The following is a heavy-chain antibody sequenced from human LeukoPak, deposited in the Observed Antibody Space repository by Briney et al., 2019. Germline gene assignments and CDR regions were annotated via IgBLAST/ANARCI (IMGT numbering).Heavy chain of an antibody. CDR3: ARVTGGYYFDY. CDR1: GFTVSSNY. V-gene: IGHV3-53*01. Sequence: SGGSLRLSCAASGFTVSSNYMTWVRQAPGEGLEWFSVIYSGDSSYYADSVKGRFTISRDNSKNTLYLQMNSLGAEDTAVYYCARVTGGYYFDYWGHGTLVTVSS. CDR2: IYSGDSS. J-gene: IGHJ4*01. D-gene: IGHD3-16*01.